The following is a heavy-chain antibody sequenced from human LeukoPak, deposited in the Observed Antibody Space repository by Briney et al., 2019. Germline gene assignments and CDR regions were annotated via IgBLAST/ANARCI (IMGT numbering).Heavy chain of an antibody. J-gene: IGHJ3*02. CDR1: GYTFTSYG. Sequence: ASVKVSCKASGYTFTSYGISWVRQAPGQGLEWMGWISAYNGNTNYAQKLQGRVTMTTDTSTSTAYMELRSLGSDDTAVYYCARDRWYSRNWNDAVDIWGQGTMVTVSS. V-gene: IGHV1-18*01. CDR2: ISAYNGNT. D-gene: IGHD6-13*01. CDR3: ARDRWYSRNWNDAVDI.